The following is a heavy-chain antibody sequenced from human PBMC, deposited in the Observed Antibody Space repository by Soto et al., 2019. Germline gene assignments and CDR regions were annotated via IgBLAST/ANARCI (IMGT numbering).Heavy chain of an antibody. CDR2: IYTGGST. Sequence: EVQLVESGGGLVQPGGSLRLSCAASGFTVSSNYMSWVRQAPGKGLEWVSVIYTGGSTYYADSVKGKFTISRDNSKNTLYLQMNSLRAEDTAVYYCARDYGGSGRFDYWGQGTLVTVSS. V-gene: IGHV3-66*01. J-gene: IGHJ4*02. CDR1: GFTVSSNY. CDR3: ARDYGGSGRFDY. D-gene: IGHD4-17*01.